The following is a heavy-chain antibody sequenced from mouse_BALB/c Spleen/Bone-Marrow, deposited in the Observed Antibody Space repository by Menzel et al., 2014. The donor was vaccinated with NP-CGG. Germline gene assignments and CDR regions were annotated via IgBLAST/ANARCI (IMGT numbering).Heavy chain of an antibody. CDR1: GCSFTGYF. CDR2: INPYNGDT. V-gene: IGHV1-20*02. J-gene: IGHJ3*01. CDR3: ARGEDYGRGSWFAY. Sequence: VQLQQSGPELVKPGASVKISCKASGCSFTGYFMNWVMQSHGKSLEWIGRINPYNGDTFYNQKFKGKATLTVDKSSSTAHMELRSLASEDSAVYYCARGEDYGRGSWFAYWGQGTLVTVSA. D-gene: IGHD2-4*01.